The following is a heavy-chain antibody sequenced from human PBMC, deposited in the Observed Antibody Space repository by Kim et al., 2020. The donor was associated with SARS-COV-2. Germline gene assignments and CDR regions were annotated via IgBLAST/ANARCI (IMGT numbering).Heavy chain of an antibody. CDR3: AREVGYCSGGSCYFDY. D-gene: IGHD2-15*01. Sequence: SVKVSCKASGGTFSSYAISWVRQAPGQGLEWMGGIIPIFGTANYAQKFQGRVTITADESTSTAYMELSSLRSEDTAVYYCAREVGYCSGGSCYFDYWGQGTLVTVSS. CDR1: GGTFSSYA. V-gene: IGHV1-69*13. CDR2: IIPIFGTA. J-gene: IGHJ4*02.